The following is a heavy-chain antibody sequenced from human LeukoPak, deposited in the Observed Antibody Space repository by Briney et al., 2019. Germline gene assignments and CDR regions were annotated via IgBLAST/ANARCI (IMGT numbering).Heavy chain of an antibody. D-gene: IGHD2/OR15-2a*01. J-gene: IGHJ4*02. CDR3: ARGVYYSDY. CDR2: IKEDGSEI. Sequence: GGSLRLSCAASGFTFNTDWISWVRQAPGKGLEWVANIKEDGSEIYYVDSVKGRFTISRDNAKNSLYLQMNSLRAEDTAVYYCARGVYYSDYWGQGTLVTVSS. V-gene: IGHV3-7*03. CDR1: GFTFNTDW.